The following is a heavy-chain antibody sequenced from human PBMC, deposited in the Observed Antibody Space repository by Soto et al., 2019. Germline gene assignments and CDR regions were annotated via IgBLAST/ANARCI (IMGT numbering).Heavy chain of an antibody. CDR3: AKSGSGSYYNGPNFDY. CDR2: ISYDGSNK. J-gene: IGHJ4*02. V-gene: IGHV3-30*18. Sequence: SLRLSCAASGFTFSSYGMHWVRQAPGKGLEWVAVISYDGSNKYYADSVKGRFTISRDNSKNTLYLQMNSLRAEDTAVYYCAKSGSGSYYNGPNFDYWGQGTLITVSS. CDR1: GFTFSSYG. D-gene: IGHD3-10*01.